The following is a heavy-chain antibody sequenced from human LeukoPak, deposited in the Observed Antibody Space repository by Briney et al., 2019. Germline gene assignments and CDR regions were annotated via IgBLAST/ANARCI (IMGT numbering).Heavy chain of an antibody. CDR3: ARVPGGGYSYGPIDY. CDR2: ISSSSSYI. CDR1: GFTFSSYS. D-gene: IGHD5-18*01. J-gene: IGHJ4*02. V-gene: IGHV3-21*01. Sequence: GGSLRLSYAASGFTFSSYSMNWVRQAPGKGLEWVSSISSSSSYIYYADSVKGRFTISRDNAKNSLYLQMNSLRAEDTAVYYYARVPGGGYSYGPIDYWGQGTLVTVSS.